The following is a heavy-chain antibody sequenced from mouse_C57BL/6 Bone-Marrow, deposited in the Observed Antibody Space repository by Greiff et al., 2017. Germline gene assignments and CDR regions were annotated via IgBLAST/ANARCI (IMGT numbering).Heavy chain of an antibody. J-gene: IGHJ3*01. CDR3: ARIYYGNQAWFAY. CDR1: GFTFSDYG. D-gene: IGHD2-1*01. Sequence: VKLVESGGGLVQPGGSLKLSCAASGFTFSDYGMAWVRHAPRKGPAWVAFISNLAYSIYYADTVTGRFTISRENAKHTLYLEMSSLRSEDTAMYYCARIYYGNQAWFAYWGQGTLVTVSA. CDR2: ISNLAYSI. V-gene: IGHV5-15*01.